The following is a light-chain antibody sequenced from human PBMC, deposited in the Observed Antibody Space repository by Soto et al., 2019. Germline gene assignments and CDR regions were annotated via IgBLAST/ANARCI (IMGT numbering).Light chain of an antibody. CDR1: QSVSSSY. Sequence: IVLKPSPGTLFLSPGERASLACRASQSVSSSYLAWYQQKPGQAPRLLIYGASSRATGIPDRFSGSGSGTDFTLTISRLEPEDFAVYYCQQYGSSPPITFAQGTRLEIK. J-gene: IGKJ5*01. V-gene: IGKV3-20*01. CDR3: QQYGSSPPIT. CDR2: GAS.